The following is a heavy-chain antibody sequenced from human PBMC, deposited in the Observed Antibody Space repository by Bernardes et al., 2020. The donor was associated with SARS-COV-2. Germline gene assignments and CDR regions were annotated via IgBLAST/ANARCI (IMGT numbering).Heavy chain of an antibody. V-gene: IGHV3-11*01. Sequence: GGSLRLSCAASGFTFSDYYMSWIRQAPGKGLEWVSYISSSGSTIYYADSVKGRFTISRDNAKNSLYLQMNSLRAEDTAVYYCAREDWAWYYDSSGLYYGMDVWGQGTTVTVSS. CDR3: AREDWAWYYDSSGLYYGMDV. CDR1: GFTFSDYY. J-gene: IGHJ6*02. D-gene: IGHD3-22*01. CDR2: ISSSGSTI.